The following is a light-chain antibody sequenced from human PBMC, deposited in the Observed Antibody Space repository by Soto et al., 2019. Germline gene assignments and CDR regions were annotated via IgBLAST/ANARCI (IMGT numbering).Light chain of an antibody. Sequence: DIVMTQSPDSLAVSLGERATINCKSSQSVLYRSNDKNYLAWYQQKPGQPPKLLIYWASTRESGVPDRFSGRGSGTDFTLTISSLQAEDVAVYYCQQYYSTPWTFGQGTKVEIK. CDR2: WAS. J-gene: IGKJ1*01. CDR1: QSVLYRSNDKNY. CDR3: QQYYSTPWT. V-gene: IGKV4-1*01.